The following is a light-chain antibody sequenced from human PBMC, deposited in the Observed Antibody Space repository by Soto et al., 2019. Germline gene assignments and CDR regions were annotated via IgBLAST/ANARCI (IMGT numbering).Light chain of an antibody. V-gene: IGKV3-20*01. J-gene: IGKJ1*01. CDR1: QSVSSNF. CDR2: ATS. CDR3: QHYNNWPWT. Sequence: EIVLTQSPGTLSLSPGQRATLSCRASQSVSSNFLAWYQQKPGQAPRLLIYATSSRATGVPGRFSGSGSGTDFTLTISRLEPEDFAIYYCQHYNNWPWTVGQGTKVDIK.